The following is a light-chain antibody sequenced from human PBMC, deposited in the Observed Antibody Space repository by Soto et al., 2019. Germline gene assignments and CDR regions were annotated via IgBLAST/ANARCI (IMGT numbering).Light chain of an antibody. CDR1: QDIGNY. CDR3: QQYDVLPLS. J-gene: IGKJ3*01. Sequence: HMTRSPSSLSASVGDRVTITCQASQDIGNYLNWYQQKPGKAPKLLISDASNLEVGVPLRFSGSGSGTHFTVTINSLQTEDIATYYCQQYDVLPLSFGPGTKVDIK. V-gene: IGKV1-33*01. CDR2: DAS.